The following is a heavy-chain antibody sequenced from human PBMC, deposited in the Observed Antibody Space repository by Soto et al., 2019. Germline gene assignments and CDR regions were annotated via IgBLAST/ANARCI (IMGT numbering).Heavy chain of an antibody. Sequence: SETLSLTCTFTGSSISRYYWSWIREPPGKGLEWIGYMYNTGSTVYNPPFKSRVTISVDTSKNQFSLKLNSVTAADTAVYYCARDLWGYCGTDCYPLDVWGQGTTVTVS. CDR3: ARDLWGYCGTDCYPLDV. D-gene: IGHD2-21*02. CDR2: MYNTGST. CDR1: GSSISRYY. J-gene: IGHJ6*02. V-gene: IGHV4-59*01.